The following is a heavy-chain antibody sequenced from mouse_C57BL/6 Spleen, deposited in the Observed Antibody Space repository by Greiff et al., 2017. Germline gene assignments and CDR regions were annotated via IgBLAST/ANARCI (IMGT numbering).Heavy chain of an antibody. Sequence: QVQLQQSGPELVKPGASVKLSCKASGYTFTSYDINWVKQRPGQGLEWIGWIYPRDGSTKYNEKFKGKATLTVDTSSSTAYMELHSLTSEDSAVYFCARDCGNPYWYFDVWGTGTTVTVSS. V-gene: IGHV1-85*01. CDR2: IYPRDGST. CDR1: GYTFTSYD. J-gene: IGHJ1*03. CDR3: ARDCGNPYWYFDV. D-gene: IGHD2-1*01.